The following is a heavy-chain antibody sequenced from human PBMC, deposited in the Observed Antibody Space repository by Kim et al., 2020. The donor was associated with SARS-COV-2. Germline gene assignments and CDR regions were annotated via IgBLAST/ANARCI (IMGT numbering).Heavy chain of an antibody. V-gene: IGHV1-24*01. CDR3: ATVPLHYYDSSGYVRDLNY. D-gene: IGHD3-22*01. Sequence: ASVKVSCKVSGYTLTELSMHWVRQAPGKGLEWMGGFYPEDGETIYAQKFQGRVTMTEDTSTDTAYMELSSLRSEDTAVYYCATVPLHYYDSSGYVRDLNYWGQGTLVTVSS. J-gene: IGHJ4*02. CDR1: GYTLTELS. CDR2: FYPEDGET.